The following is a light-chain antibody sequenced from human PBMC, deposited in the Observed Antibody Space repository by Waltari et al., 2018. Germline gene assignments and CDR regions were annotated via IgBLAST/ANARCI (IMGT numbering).Light chain of an antibody. V-gene: IGKV3-20*01. Sequence: IVLTQSPGTLSLSPGERATLSCRASQGVSRTLAWYQQKPGQAPKLLIYGASIMATGSPDRFTGSGSGTDFSLTISSLEHEDFAIYFCQHYVRLPATFGQGTKVEIK. CDR3: QHYVRLPAT. CDR1: QGVSRT. CDR2: GAS. J-gene: IGKJ1*01.